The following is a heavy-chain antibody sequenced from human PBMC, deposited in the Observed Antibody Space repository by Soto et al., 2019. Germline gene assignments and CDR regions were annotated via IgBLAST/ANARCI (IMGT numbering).Heavy chain of an antibody. J-gene: IGHJ3*02. V-gene: IGHV3-30*18. CDR2: ISYDGSNK. D-gene: IGHD1-26*01. CDR3: AKETYSGSYFFAFDI. CDR1: GFTFSSYG. Sequence: GGSLRLSCAASGFTFSSYGMHWVRQAPGKGLEWVAVISYDGSNKYYADSVKGRFTISRDNSKNTLYLQMNSLRAEDTAVYYCAKETYSGSYFFAFDIWGQGTMVTVSS.